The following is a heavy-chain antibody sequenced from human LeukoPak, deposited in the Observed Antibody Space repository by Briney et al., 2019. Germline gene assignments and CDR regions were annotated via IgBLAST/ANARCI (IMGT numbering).Heavy chain of an antibody. Sequence: SETLSLTCTVSGPFIKTYYWSWIRQVPGKGLEWIGHIYDSGNTNYNPSPKSRVTILADTSKSQFSLKLNSVTAADTAVYFCATRRGFELFFDLWGQGTRVTVSS. CDR1: GPFIKTYY. CDR3: ATRRGFELFFDL. CDR2: IYDSGNT. D-gene: IGHD3-10*01. J-gene: IGHJ4*02. V-gene: IGHV4-59*01.